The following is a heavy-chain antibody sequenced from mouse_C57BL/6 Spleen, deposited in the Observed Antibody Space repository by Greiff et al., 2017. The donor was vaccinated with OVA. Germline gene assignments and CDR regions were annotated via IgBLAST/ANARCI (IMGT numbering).Heavy chain of an antibody. J-gene: IGHJ2*01. CDR1: GFTFSSYG. CDR2: ISSGGSYT. CDR3: ARHTDTTDSYYFDD. D-gene: IGHD1-1*01. Sequence: EVKLMESGGDLVKPGGSLKLSCAASGFTFSSYGMSWVRQTPDTRLEWVATISSGGSYTYYPASVKGRFTISRDNAKNTLYLQMSSLKSEDTAMYYCARHTDTTDSYYFDDWGQGTTLTVSS. V-gene: IGHV5-6*01.